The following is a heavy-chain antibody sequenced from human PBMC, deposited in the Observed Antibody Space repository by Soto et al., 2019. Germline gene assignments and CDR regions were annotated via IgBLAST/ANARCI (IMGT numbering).Heavy chain of an antibody. CDR3: AKALLRYFDWLLFDY. V-gene: IGHV3-23*01. J-gene: IGHJ4*02. Sequence: EVQLLESGGGLVQPGGSLRLSCAASGFTFSSYAMSWVRQAPGKGLEWVSAISGSGGSTYYADSVKGRFTISRDNSKNTLYLQRNSLRAEDTAVYYCAKALLRYFDWLLFDYWGQGTLVTVSS. CDR2: ISGSGGST. D-gene: IGHD3-9*01. CDR1: GFTFSSYA.